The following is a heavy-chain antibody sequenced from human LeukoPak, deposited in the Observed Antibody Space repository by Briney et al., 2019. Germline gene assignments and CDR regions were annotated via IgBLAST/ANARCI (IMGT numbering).Heavy chain of an antibody. CDR2: ISAYNGDT. J-gene: IGHJ4*02. CDR1: GYTFISHG. CDR3: ARTSAGGPPDY. Sequence: ASVKVSCKASGYTFISHGISWVRQAPGQGLEWMGWISAYNGDTKYTENFQGRVTMTTDTSTSTAYMELRSLRSDDTAVYYCARTSAGGPPDYWGLGTLVTVSS. D-gene: IGHD2-8*02. V-gene: IGHV1-18*01.